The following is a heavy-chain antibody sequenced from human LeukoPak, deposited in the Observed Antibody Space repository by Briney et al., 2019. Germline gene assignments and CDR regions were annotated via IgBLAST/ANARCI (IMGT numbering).Heavy chain of an antibody. V-gene: IGHV3-21*01. D-gene: IGHD1-26*01. CDR2: ISISMSYR. CDR3: SRGAGATWASGYFAS. Sequence: AGSLRLSCAASGFTFSSYSINWVRQAPRAGLERVSSISISMSYRYYADPSKGRFTISRDNANNSQHLQLDSLIREGPTVDCVSRGAGATWASGYFASWGQGTLVTVSS. J-gene: IGHJ4*02. CDR1: GFTFSSYS.